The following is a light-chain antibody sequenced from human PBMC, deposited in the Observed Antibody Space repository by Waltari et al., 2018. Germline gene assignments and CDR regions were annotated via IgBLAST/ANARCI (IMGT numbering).Light chain of an antibody. Sequence: EIVLTQSPGTLSLSPGERDTLSCRASQSVSSNYLAWYQQKPGQAPRLLIYGVYNRATGIPDRFSGSGSGTDFTLTISRLEPEDFAVYYCQQYGSSSWTFGQGTKVEIK. J-gene: IGKJ1*01. CDR1: QSVSSNY. V-gene: IGKV3-20*01. CDR3: QQYGSSSWT. CDR2: GVY.